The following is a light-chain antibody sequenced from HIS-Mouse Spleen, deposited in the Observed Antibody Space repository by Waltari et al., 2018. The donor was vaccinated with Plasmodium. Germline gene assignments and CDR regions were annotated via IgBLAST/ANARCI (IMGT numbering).Light chain of an antibody. J-gene: IGKJ3*01. CDR3: QQYNNWSFT. CDR1: KSVSSN. V-gene: IGKV3-15*01. Sequence: EIVMTQSPATLSVSPGERATLSCRASKSVSSNLAWYQQKPGQAPRPLIYGASTRATGIPARCSGSGSGTEFTLTISSLQSEDFAVYYCQQYNNWSFTFGPGTKVDIK. CDR2: GAS.